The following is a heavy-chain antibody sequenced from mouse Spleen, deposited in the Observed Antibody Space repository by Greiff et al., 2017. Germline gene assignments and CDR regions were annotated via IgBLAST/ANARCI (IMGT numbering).Heavy chain of an antibody. CDR1: GYTFTDYY. Sequence: VQLQQSGPELVKPGASVKISCKASGYTFTDYYMNWVKQSHGKSLEWIGDINPNNGGTSYNQKFKGKATLTVDKSSSTAYMELRSLTSEDSAVYYCATYDYDGWFAYWGQGTLVTVSA. V-gene: IGHV1-26*01. CDR3: ATYDYDGWFAY. CDR2: INPNNGGT. J-gene: IGHJ3*01. D-gene: IGHD2-4*01.